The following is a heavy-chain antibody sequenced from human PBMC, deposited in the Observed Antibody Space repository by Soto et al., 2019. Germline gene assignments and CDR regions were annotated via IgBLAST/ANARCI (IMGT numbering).Heavy chain of an antibody. CDR3: ARHFTISDEGDC. Sequence: ESLKISCNGSGYRFTSYWISWVRQIPGKGLEWMGKIDPSDSYTNYSPSFQGHVTVSADKSISTAYLQWSSLKASDTAMYYCARHFTISDEGDCWGQGTLVTVSS. CDR2: IDPSDSYT. CDR1: GYRFTSYW. D-gene: IGHD3-3*02. J-gene: IGHJ4*02. V-gene: IGHV5-10-1*01.